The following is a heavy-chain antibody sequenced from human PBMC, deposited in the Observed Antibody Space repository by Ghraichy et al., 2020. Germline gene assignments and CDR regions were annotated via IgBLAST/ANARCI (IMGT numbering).Heavy chain of an antibody. CDR3: AKDPRLRFLEWLPPPDYYYYYYMDV. CDR2: ISYDGSNK. V-gene: IGHV3-30*18. J-gene: IGHJ6*03. Sequence: SLRLSCAASGFTFSSYGMHWVRQAPGKGLEWVAVISYDGSNKYYADSVKGRFTISRDNSKNTLYLQMNSLRAEDTAVYYCAKDPRLRFLEWLPPPDYYYYYYMDVWGKGTTVPVSS. D-gene: IGHD3-3*01. CDR1: GFTFSSYG.